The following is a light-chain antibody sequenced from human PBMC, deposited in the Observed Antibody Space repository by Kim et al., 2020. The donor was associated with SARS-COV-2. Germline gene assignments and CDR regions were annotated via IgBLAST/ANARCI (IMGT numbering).Light chain of an antibody. CDR2: KDT. V-gene: IGLV3-1*01. CDR3: QAWDSSTKGV. CDR1: KWGDKY. J-gene: IGLJ3*02. Sequence: VSPGQTASITCSGDKWGDKYVCWYQQKPGQSPVLVIYKDTKRPSGIPERFSGSNSGNTATLTISGTQAMDEADYYCQAWDSSTKGVFGGGTQLTVL.